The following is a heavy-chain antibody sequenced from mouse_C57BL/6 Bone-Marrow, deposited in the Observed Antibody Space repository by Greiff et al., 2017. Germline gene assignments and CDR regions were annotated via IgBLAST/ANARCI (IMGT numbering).Heavy chain of an antibody. Sequence: VQLKESGPELVKPGASVKMSCKASGYTFTDYNMHWVKQSHGKSLEWIGYINPNNGGTSYNQKFKGKATLTVNKSSSTAYMELRSLTSEDSAVYYCARTRGTTVVEEAWFAYWGQGTLVTVSA. CDR2: INPNNGGT. V-gene: IGHV1-22*01. J-gene: IGHJ3*01. CDR3: ARTRGTTVVEEAWFAY. CDR1: GYTFTDYN. D-gene: IGHD1-1*01.